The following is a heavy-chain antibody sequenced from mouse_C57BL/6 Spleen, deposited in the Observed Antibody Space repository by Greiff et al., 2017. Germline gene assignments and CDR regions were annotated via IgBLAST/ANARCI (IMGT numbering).Heavy chain of an antibody. CDR1: GYTFTSYW. V-gene: IGHV1-64*01. D-gene: IGHD1-1*01. Sequence: VQLQQPGAELVKPGASVKLSCKASGYTFTSYWMHWVKQRPGQGLEWIGMIHPNSGSTNYNEKLKSKATLTVDKSSSTAYMQLSSLTSEDSAVYYCARGTTVVATDYWGQGTTLTVSS. J-gene: IGHJ2*01. CDR2: IHPNSGST. CDR3: ARGTTVVATDY.